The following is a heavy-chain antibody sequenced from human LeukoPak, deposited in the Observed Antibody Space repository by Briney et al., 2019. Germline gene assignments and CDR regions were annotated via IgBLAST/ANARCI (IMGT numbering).Heavy chain of an antibody. D-gene: IGHD5-18*01. J-gene: IGHJ4*02. V-gene: IGHV5-51*01. CDR1: GYSFTSYW. Sequence: GESLKISCKGSGYSFTSYWIGWVRQMPGKGLEWMGIIYPGDSDTRYSPSFQGQVTISADKSIGTAYLQWSSLKASDTAMYYCARHSRVDTAIGTIDYWGQGTLVTVSS. CDR2: IYPGDSDT. CDR3: ARHSRVDTAIGTIDY.